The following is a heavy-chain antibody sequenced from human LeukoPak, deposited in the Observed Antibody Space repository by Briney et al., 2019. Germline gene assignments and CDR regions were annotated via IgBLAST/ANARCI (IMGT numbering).Heavy chain of an antibody. Sequence: GGSLRLSCAASGFIFINYWVTWVRQAPGKGLEWVANIKQDGSAKYYVDSVNGRFTISRDNAKNSLFLQMNSLRAEDTAVYYCARDRVAYAPGPGHTFDIWGQGTMVTVSS. CDR3: ARDRVAYAPGPGHTFDI. CDR1: GFIFINYW. CDR2: IKQDGSAK. D-gene: IGHD2-2*01. V-gene: IGHV3-7*01. J-gene: IGHJ3*02.